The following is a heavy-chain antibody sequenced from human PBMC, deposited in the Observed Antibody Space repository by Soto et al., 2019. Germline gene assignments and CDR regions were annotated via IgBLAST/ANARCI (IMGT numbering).Heavy chain of an antibody. CDR2: ISSSSSYI. CDR1: GFTFSSYS. D-gene: IGHD5-18*01. J-gene: IGHJ6*02. Sequence: EVQLVESGGGLVKPGGSLRLSCAASGFTFSSYSMNWVRQAPGKGLEWVSSISSSSSYIYYADSVKGRFTISRDNAKNSMYLQMNSLRAEDTAVYYCARDEDTAMVLPSSGMAVWGQGTTVTVSS. V-gene: IGHV3-21*01. CDR3: ARDEDTAMVLPSSGMAV.